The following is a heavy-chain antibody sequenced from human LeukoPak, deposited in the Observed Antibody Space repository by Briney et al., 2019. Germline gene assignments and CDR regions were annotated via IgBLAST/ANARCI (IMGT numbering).Heavy chain of an antibody. CDR1: GLTFSSSW. J-gene: IGHJ4*02. CDR2: INPDGNKK. D-gene: IGHD5-18*01. Sequence: GGSLRLSCAVSGLTFSSSWMDWVRQAPGKGLEWVASINPDGNKKYSADSVKGRFTISRDNAENSLYLQMNSLRVEDTAFYYCARDLAYSRLDYWGQGMLVTVPS. CDR3: ARDLAYSRLDY. V-gene: IGHV3-7*01.